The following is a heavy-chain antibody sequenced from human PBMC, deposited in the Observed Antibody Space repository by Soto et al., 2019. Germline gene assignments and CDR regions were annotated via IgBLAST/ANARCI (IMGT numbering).Heavy chain of an antibody. J-gene: IGHJ4*02. CDR3: AHCRGGVASF. CDR1: GFSLSTRDVG. V-gene: IGHV2-5*02. CDR2: VYWDDSK. Sequence: SGPTLVNPTQTLTLTCTFSGFSLSTRDVGVGWIRQPPGEALEWLGVVYWDDSKTYSPSLESRLTITKDTSKNQVVLRMTKIDPVDTATYYCAHCRGGVASFWGQGTLVTVSS. D-gene: IGHD2-2*01.